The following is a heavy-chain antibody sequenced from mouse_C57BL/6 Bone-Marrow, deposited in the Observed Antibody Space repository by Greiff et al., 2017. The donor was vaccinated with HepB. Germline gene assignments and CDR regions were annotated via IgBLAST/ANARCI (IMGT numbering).Heavy chain of an antibody. V-gene: IGHV2-6*01. CDR1: GFSLTSYG. J-gene: IGHJ3*01. CDR2: IWGVGST. CDR3: ASFYYYGSSSSWFAY. Sequence: QVQLQQSGPGLVAPSQSLSITCTVSGFSLTSYGVDWVRQSPGKGPEWLGVIWGVGSTNYNSALKSRLSISKDNSKSQVFLKMNSLQTDDTAMYYCASFYYYGSSSSWFAYWGQGTLVTVSA. D-gene: IGHD1-1*01.